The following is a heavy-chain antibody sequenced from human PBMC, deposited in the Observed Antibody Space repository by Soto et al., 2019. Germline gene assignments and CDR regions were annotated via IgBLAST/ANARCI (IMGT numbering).Heavy chain of an antibody. D-gene: IGHD2-2*01. V-gene: IGHV3-66*01. CDR1: GFNVRVNY. J-gene: IGHJ6*03. CDR3: ARVSFGHDYDHYFMDV. CDR2: TYTSGDT. Sequence: EVQVVESGGGLVQPGGSLRLSCAASGFNVRVNYLTWVRQAPGKGLEWVSVTYTSGDTDYAHSVKGRFTTSRDNSQNILYLELSSLRAEDTAEYYCARVSFGHDYDHYFMDVWGKGTTVTVSS.